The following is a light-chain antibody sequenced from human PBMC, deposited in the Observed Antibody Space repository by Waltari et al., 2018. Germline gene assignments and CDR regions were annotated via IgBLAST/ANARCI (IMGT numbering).Light chain of an antibody. CDR3: QHYVRLPAT. CDR1: QSVSRT. CDR2: GAS. Sequence: EIVLTQSPGTLSLPPGERATLSCRASQSVSRTLAWYQQKPGQAPRPLIFGASNRATGSPDRFSGSGSGTDFSLIITRLEPEDSAMYYCQHYVRLPATFGQGTKVEIK. J-gene: IGKJ1*01. V-gene: IGKV3-20*01.